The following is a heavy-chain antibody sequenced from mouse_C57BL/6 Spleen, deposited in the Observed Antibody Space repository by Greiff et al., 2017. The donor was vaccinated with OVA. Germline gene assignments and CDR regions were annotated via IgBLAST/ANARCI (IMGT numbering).Heavy chain of an antibody. J-gene: IGHJ1*03. CDR2: IDPSDSET. CDR1: GYTFTSYW. CDR3: ARDDGYSWYFDV. V-gene: IGHV1-52*01. Sequence: VKLQQPGAELVRPGSSVKLSCKASGYTFTSYWMHWVKQRPIQGLEWIGNIDPSDSETHYNQKVKDKATLTVDKSSSTAYMQLSNLTSEDSAVYYCARDDGYSWYFDVWGTGTTVTVSS. D-gene: IGHD2-3*01.